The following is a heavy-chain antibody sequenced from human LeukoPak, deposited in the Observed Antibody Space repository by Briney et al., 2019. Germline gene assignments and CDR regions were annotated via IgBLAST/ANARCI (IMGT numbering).Heavy chain of an antibody. CDR1: GYSISSGYY. CDR3: ARLYYYDSRGLRPFDP. CDR2: IYHTGRT. V-gene: IGHV4-38-2*02. Sequence: SETLSLTCNVSGYSISSGYYWGWIRQPPGKGLDWIGNIYHTGRTYYNPSPKSRVSISVDTSKNQFSLKLNSVTAADTAVYFCARLYYYDSRGLRPFDPWGRGTLVTVSS. D-gene: IGHD3-22*01. J-gene: IGHJ5*02.